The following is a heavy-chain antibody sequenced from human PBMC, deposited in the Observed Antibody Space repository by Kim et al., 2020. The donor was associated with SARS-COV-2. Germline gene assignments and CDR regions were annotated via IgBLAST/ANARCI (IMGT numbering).Heavy chain of an antibody. J-gene: IGHJ4*02. Sequence: GGSLRLSCAVSAFTFSDYAMTWVRQAQGQGLEWVSGIGHTESRTYYAESVKGRFTISRDTSKNTLYLQMNSLRAEDTAVYYCAKDLLVTTWGYFDFRGQGALGTVSS. V-gene: IGHV3-23*01. D-gene: IGHD2-21*02. CDR2: IGHTESRT. CDR1: AFTFSDYA. CDR3: AKDLLVTTWGYFDF.